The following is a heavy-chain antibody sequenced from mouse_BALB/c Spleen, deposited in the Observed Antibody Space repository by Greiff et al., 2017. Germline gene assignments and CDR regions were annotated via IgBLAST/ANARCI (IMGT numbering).Heavy chain of an antibody. Sequence: VQLKESGPELVKPGASVKMSCKASGYTFTSYVMHWVKQKPGQGLEWIGYINPYNDGTKYNEKFKGKATLTSDKSSSTAYMELSSLTSEDSAVYYCARRFPYYYGSSYGAMDYWGQGTSVTVSS. CDR3: ARRFPYYYGSSYGAMDY. CDR2: INPYNDGT. J-gene: IGHJ4*01. D-gene: IGHD1-1*01. V-gene: IGHV1-14*01. CDR1: GYTFTSYV.